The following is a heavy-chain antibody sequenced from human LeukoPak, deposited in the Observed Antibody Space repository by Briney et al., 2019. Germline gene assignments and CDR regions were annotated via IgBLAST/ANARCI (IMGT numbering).Heavy chain of an antibody. CDR2: INHSGST. CDR1: GGSFSGYY. D-gene: IGHD3-9*01. Sequence: SETVSLTCVVYGGSFSGYYWSWIPQPPGKGLEWIGEINHSGSTNYNPSLKSRVTISVDTSKNQFSLKLSSVTAADIVSYNHETAYDILTGYYYSRSPSFDYWGQGTLVTVSS. CDR3: ETAYDILTGYYYSRSPSFDY. J-gene: IGHJ4*02. V-gene: IGHV4-34*01.